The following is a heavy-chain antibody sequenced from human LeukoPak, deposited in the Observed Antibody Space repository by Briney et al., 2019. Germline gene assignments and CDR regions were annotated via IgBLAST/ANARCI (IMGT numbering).Heavy chain of an antibody. V-gene: IGHV4-4*07. CDR1: GGSISSYY. Sequence: PSETLSLTCTVSGGSISSYYWSWIRQPAGKGLEWIGRIYTSGSTNYNPSLKSRVTMSVDTSKNQFSLKLSSVTAADTAVYYCARDVTYYDILTGTHYYYGMDVWGQGTTVTVSS. D-gene: IGHD3-9*01. CDR2: IYTSGST. CDR3: ARDVTYYDILTGTHYYYGMDV. J-gene: IGHJ6*02.